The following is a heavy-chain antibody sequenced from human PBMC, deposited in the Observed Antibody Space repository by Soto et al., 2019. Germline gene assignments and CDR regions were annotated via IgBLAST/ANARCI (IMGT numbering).Heavy chain of an antibody. V-gene: IGHV1-8*01. D-gene: IGHD6-19*01. CDR3: ARAVGIAVTGLDL. CDR2: MNAANGNA. Sequence: QERLVQSGAELRRPGASVKISCRASGYNFPSSNVNWVRQASGQGPEWLGWMNAANGNAAFARDFPGRVPMSRDLSTDAAHLELGGLSSGDTAMYYCARAVGIAVTGLDLWCPGTFVTGS. CDR1: GYNFPSSN. J-gene: IGHJ5*02.